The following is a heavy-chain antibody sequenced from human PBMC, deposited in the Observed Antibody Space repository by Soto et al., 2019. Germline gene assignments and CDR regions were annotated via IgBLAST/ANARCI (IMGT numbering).Heavy chain of an antibody. Sequence: QVQLVQSGAEVKKPGSSVKVSCKASGGTFSSYAISWVRQAPGQGLEWMGGIIPIFGTANYAQKFQGRVTITADESTSTAYMELSSLRSGDTAVYYCARFRPPTIFGVVISPFDPWGQGTLVTVSS. CDR3: ARFRPPTIFGVVISPFDP. CDR2: IIPIFGTA. D-gene: IGHD3-3*01. CDR1: GGTFSSYA. J-gene: IGHJ5*02. V-gene: IGHV1-69*01.